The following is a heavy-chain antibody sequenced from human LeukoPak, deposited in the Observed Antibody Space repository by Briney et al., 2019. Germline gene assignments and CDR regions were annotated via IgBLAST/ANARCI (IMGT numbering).Heavy chain of an antibody. CDR2: ISAYNGNT. J-gene: IGHJ4*02. Sequence: ASVKVSCKASGYTFTSYGISWVRQAPGQGLEWMGWISAYNGNTNYAQKLQGGVTMTTDTSTSTAYMELRSLRSDDTAVYYCARADGIAVAGTIDYWGQGTLVTVSS. D-gene: IGHD6-19*01. V-gene: IGHV1-18*01. CDR3: ARADGIAVAGTIDY. CDR1: GYTFTSYG.